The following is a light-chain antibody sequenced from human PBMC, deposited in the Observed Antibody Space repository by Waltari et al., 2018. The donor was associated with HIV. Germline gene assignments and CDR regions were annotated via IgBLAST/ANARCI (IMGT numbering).Light chain of an antibody. V-gene: IGLV2-11*01. CDR2: DVT. CDR1: SSDVGGYSY. CDR3: CSYAGSYKYI. J-gene: IGLJ1*01. Sequence: QSALTQPRSVSGSPGQSVTISCTGTSSDVGGYSYVSWYQQHPAKAPKVVIYDVTKRPSGAPDRFSGSKSGNTASLTISGLQAEDEADYYCCSYAGSYKYILGSGTKVTVL.